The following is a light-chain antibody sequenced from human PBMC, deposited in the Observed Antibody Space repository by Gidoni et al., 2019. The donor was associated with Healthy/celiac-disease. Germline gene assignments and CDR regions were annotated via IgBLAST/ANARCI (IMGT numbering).Light chain of an antibody. Sequence: EIVLTQSPATLSLSPGERATLSCRASQSVSRYLAWYQQKPGQAPRLLNYDASNRATGIPARFSGSGSGTDFTLTISSLEPEDFAVYYCQQRSNWRAITFGQGTRLEIK. CDR1: QSVSRY. CDR3: QQRSNWRAIT. J-gene: IGKJ5*01. V-gene: IGKV3-11*01. CDR2: DAS.